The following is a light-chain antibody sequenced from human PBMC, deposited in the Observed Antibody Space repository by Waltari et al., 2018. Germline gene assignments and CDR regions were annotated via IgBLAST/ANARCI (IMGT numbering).Light chain of an antibody. J-gene: IGKJ2*01. Sequence: EIVMTQSPESLAVSLGERASIPCTSSQTILYHSNNKNYLAWYQQKPGQPPRLLISWASSRDSGVPDRFSGSGSGTDFTLTISSLQAEDVAVYYCQQYFDNPRTFGQGTRLEIK. CDR2: WAS. CDR1: QTILYHSNNKNY. CDR3: QQYFDNPRT. V-gene: IGKV4-1*01.